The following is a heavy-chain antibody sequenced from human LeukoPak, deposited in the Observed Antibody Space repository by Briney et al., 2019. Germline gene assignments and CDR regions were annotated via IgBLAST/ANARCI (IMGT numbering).Heavy chain of an antibody. CDR1: GFTVSNNY. V-gene: IGHV3-53*01. J-gene: IGHJ4*02. Sequence: GGSLRLSCAASGFTVSNNYISWVRQAPGKGLEWVAVIYSGGSTKYADSVKARFTISRDNSKNTVYLQMNSLRADDTAVYYCARATLDNWGQGTLVIVSS. CDR2: IYSGGST. CDR3: ARATLDN.